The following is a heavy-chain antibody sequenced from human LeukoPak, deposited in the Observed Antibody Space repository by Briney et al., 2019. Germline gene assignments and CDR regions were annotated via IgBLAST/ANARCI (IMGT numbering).Heavy chain of an antibody. Sequence: ASVKVSCKASGYTFTSYGISWVRQAPGQGLEWMGWISAYNGNTNYAQKLQGRVTMTTDTSMSTAYMELRSLRSDDTAVYYCARAYYDSSGPLYYFDYWGQGTLVTVSS. V-gene: IGHV1-18*01. CDR2: ISAYNGNT. CDR1: GYTFTSYG. J-gene: IGHJ4*02. CDR3: ARAYYDSSGPLYYFDY. D-gene: IGHD3-22*01.